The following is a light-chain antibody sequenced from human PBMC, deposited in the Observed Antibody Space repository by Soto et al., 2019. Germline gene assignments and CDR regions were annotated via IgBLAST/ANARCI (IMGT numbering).Light chain of an antibody. J-gene: IGLJ3*02. CDR2: EVS. CDR3: TSYTTSSTWV. CDR1: SSDVGGYNY. Sequence: QSALTQPASVSGSPGQSITISCTGTSSDVGGYNYVSWYQQHPGKAPKLLIYEVSNRPSGVSSRFSGSKSGNTASLTISRLQAEDEADYYCTSYTTSSTWVFGGGTQLTVL. V-gene: IGLV2-14*01.